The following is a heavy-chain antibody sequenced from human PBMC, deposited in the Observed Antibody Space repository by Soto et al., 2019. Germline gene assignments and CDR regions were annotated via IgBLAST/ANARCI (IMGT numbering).Heavy chain of an antibody. CDR1: GFSLSTSGVG. CDR2: IYWDDDN. V-gene: IGHV2-5*02. J-gene: IGHJ4*02. D-gene: IGHD5-12*01. CDR3: AHVYGGYDNFDY. Sequence: QITLKESGPTLVKPTQTLTLTCTFSGFSLSTSGVGVGWIRQPPGKALEWLALIYWDDDNRYSPSLKSRLTITNDTSKNQVVLKVTNMGPVDTATCYSAHVYGGYDNFDYWGQGTLRTVSS.